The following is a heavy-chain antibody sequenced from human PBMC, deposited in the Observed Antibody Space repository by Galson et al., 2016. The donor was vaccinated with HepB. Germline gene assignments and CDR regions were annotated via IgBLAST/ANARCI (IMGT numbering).Heavy chain of an antibody. CDR2: IDWDDDK. J-gene: IGHJ4*02. D-gene: IGHD6-13*01. Sequence: PALVKPTQTLTLTCTFSGFSLRTSGVAVGWVRQPPGKALEWLALIDWDDDKYYSTSLKTRLTISKDTSKNQVVLTMTNMDPLDTATYYCARIRCIAAAGPFDYWGQGTLVTVSS. CDR3: ARIRCIAAAGPFDY. CDR1: GFSLRTSGVA. V-gene: IGHV2-70*20.